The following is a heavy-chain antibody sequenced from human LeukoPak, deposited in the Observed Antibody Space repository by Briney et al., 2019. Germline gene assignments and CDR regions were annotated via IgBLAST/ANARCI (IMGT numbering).Heavy chain of an antibody. D-gene: IGHD2-2*01. CDR3: AKDDCSSTSCSFDY. CDR1: GFTFSSYA. V-gene: IGHV3-23*01. J-gene: IGHJ4*02. Sequence: GSLRLSCSASGFTFSSYAMSWVRQAPGKGLEWVSSISGSDGSTYYADSVKGRFTISRDNSKNTLYLQMNSLRAEDTAVYYCAKDDCSSTSCSFDYWGQGTLVTVSS. CDR2: ISGSDGST.